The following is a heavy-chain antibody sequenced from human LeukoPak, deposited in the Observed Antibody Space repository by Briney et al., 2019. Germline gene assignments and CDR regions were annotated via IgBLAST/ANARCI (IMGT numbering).Heavy chain of an antibody. CDR1: GFTVSSNY. CDR2: IYSGGST. Sequence: GGSLRLSCAASGFTVSSNYMSWVRQAPGKGLEWVSVIYSGGSTYYADSVKGRFTISRDNSKNTLYLQMNSLRAEDTAVYYCARGRQEQQLTLYGMDVWGQGTTVTVSS. CDR3: ARGRQEQQLTLYGMDV. J-gene: IGHJ6*02. D-gene: IGHD6-13*01. V-gene: IGHV3-66*01.